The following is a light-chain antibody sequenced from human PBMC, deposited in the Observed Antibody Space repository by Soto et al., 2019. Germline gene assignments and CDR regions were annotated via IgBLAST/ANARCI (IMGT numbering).Light chain of an antibody. Sequence: DIQMIQSPSTLSASVGDRVTITCRASQSISYWLAWYQQKPGKAPKLLIYKASSLESGVPSRFSGSGSGTEFTLTISSLQPDDFATYYCQQYNSYWTFGQGTKVEIK. CDR2: KAS. V-gene: IGKV1-5*03. J-gene: IGKJ1*01. CDR3: QQYNSYWT. CDR1: QSISYW.